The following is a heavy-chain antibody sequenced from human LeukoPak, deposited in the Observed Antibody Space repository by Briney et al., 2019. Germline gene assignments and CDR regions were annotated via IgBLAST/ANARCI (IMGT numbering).Heavy chain of an antibody. J-gene: IGHJ4*02. Sequence: PGRSLRLSCAASGFTFSSYGMSWVRQAPGKGLEWVSGINWNGGSTGYADSVKGRFTISRDNAKNSLYLQMNSLRAEDTALYYCARAGSSSWYFDYWGQGTLVTVSS. D-gene: IGHD6-13*01. CDR1: GFTFSSYG. CDR3: ARAGSSSWYFDY. V-gene: IGHV3-20*04. CDR2: INWNGGST.